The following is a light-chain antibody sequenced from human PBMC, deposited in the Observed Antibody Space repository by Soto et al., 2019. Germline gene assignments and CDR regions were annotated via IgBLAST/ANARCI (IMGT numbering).Light chain of an antibody. Sequence: ELVLTQSPATLSLSPGERATLSCRASQSVSSYVAWYQQKPGQAPRLLIYDASNRATGIPARFSGSGSGTDFTLTISSLEPVDFAVYYCQQRSNWPLTFGGGTKVAIK. CDR2: DAS. V-gene: IGKV3-11*01. CDR1: QSVSSY. CDR3: QQRSNWPLT. J-gene: IGKJ4*01.